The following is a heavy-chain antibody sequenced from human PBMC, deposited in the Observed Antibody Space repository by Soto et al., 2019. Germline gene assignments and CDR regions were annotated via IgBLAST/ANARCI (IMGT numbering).Heavy chain of an antibody. CDR1: GYTFTSYA. Sequence: ASVKVSCKASGYTFTSYAIHWVRQAPGQRLEWMGWVDAGNGNTKYSQRFQDRVTITRDTSASTAYMELSSLRSEDTAVYYCARDLGGWPDYWGQGTLVTVSS. CDR2: VDAGNGNT. D-gene: IGHD6-19*01. J-gene: IGHJ4*02. CDR3: ARDLGGWPDY. V-gene: IGHV1-3*01.